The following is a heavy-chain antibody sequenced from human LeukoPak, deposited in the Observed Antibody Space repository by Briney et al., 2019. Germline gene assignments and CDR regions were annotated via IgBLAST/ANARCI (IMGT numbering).Heavy chain of an antibody. CDR3: TRDVNNTAILDY. V-gene: IGHV3-49*04. Sequence: GGSLRLSCAASGFIFTNYFMSWVRQAPGKGLEWVGFIRSKAYGETADYAASVKGRFTISRDDSKAIAYLQMNSLKTEDTAVYHCTRDVNNTAILDYWGQGTLVTVSS. CDR1: GFIFTNYF. D-gene: IGHD5-18*01. J-gene: IGHJ4*02. CDR2: IRSKAYGETA.